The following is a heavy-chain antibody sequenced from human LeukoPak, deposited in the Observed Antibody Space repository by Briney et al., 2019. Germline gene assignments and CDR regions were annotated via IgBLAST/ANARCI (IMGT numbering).Heavy chain of an antibody. CDR2: IYYSGST. CDR3: ARGLWDIVVVPSAKFDL. CDR1: GGSINTGGYY. V-gene: IGHV4-31*03. J-gene: IGHJ2*01. D-gene: IGHD2-2*01. Sequence: SETLSLTCTVSGGSINTGGYYWSWIRQHPAKGLEWIGYIYYSGSTYYNPSLKSRVTISLDTSKNQFSLKLTSVTAADTAVYYCARGLWDIVVVPSAKFDLWGRGTLVTVSS.